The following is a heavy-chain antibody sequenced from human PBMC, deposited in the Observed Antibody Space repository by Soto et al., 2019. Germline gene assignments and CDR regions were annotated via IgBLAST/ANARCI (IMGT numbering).Heavy chain of an antibody. V-gene: IGHV3-23*01. CDR3: SKGPSDFWSGCSSPFDY. D-gene: IGHD3-3*01. Sequence: PWGSLRLSCAASGFTFSSYAMSWVRQAPGKGLEWVSALSGSGCSTYYADSVKGRFTISRDNSKNTLYLQMNSLRAEDTAVYYCSKGPSDFWSGCSSPFDYWGRGPLVAVAS. CDR2: LSGSGCST. CDR1: GFTFSSYA. J-gene: IGHJ4*02.